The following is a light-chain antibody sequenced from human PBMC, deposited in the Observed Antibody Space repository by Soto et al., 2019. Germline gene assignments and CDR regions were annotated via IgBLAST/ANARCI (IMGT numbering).Light chain of an antibody. J-gene: IGKJ4*01. V-gene: IGKV3-11*01. CDR2: ETS. CDR3: QQSSSWPLT. CDR1: QSVDSQ. Sequence: EIVLTQSPASLSLSPGEIATLSCRASQSVDSQLAWYQQKFCLAPRLVIYETSNRATDIPASFSGSGFGTDFTLTISSLEPEDFAVYYCQQSSSWPLTFGGGNKVDLK.